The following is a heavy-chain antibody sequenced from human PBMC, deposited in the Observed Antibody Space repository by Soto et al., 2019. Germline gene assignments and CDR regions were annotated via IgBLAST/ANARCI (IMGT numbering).Heavy chain of an antibody. CDR2: IYHSGST. CDR3: ARHETAMATDY. J-gene: IGHJ4*02. V-gene: IGHV4-30-2*01. D-gene: IGHD5-18*01. Sequence: SETLSLTCAVSGGSISSGGYSWNWIRQPPGKGLEWIGYIYHSGSTLYNPSLKSRVTISVDKSKNQFSLKLTSVTAADTAVYYCARHETAMATDYWGQGTLVTVSS. CDR1: GGSISSGGYS.